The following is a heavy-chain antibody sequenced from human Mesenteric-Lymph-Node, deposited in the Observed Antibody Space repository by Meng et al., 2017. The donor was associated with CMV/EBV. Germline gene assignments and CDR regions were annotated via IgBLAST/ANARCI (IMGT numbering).Heavy chain of an antibody. V-gene: IGHV4-34*01. CDR2: INHSGST. J-gene: IGHJ5*02. CDR3: ARSAGPGWFDP. CDR1: GGSFSGYY. Sequence: SETLSLTCAVYGGSFSGYYWSWIRQPPGKGLEWIGEINHSGSTNYNPSLKSRVTISVDTSKNQFSLKLSSVTAADTAVYYCARSAGPGWFDPWGQGTLVTVSS.